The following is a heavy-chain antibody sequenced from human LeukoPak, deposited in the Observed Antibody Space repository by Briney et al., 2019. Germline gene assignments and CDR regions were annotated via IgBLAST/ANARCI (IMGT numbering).Heavy chain of an antibody. V-gene: IGHV4-38-2*02. CDR2: IYHSGST. D-gene: IGHD3-22*01. J-gene: IGHJ5*02. CDR1: GYSINSGYY. Sequence: PSETLSLTCTVSGYSINSGYYWGWIRQSPGKGPEWIGNIYHSGSTYHNPSLKSRVTISVDTSKNQFSLKLSSVTAADTAVYYCSSEPPIYSSGYYPNWFDPWGQGTLVTVSS. CDR3: SSEPPIYSSGYYPNWFDP.